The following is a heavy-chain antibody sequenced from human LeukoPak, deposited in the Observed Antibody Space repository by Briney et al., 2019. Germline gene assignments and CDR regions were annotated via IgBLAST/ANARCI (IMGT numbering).Heavy chain of an antibody. J-gene: IGHJ4*02. D-gene: IGHD1-26*01. CDR1: GGSLSSTSHY. CDR2: IYYSGTT. V-gene: IGHV4-39*01. Sequence: SETLSLTCTVSGGSLSSTSHYWGWIRQPPGKGLEWIGSIYYSGTTYYNPSLRSRVTMSVDTSENQFSLRLTSVTAADTALYYCASDSGGHPTIHYFDYWGQGVLVNVSS. CDR3: ASDSGGHPTIHYFDY.